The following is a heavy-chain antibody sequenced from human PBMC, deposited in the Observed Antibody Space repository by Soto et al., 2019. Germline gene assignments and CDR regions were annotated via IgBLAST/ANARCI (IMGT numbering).Heavy chain of an antibody. CDR3: VRTSLGVAAATREDY. CDR2: INSDGSST. CDR1: GFTFSSYW. V-gene: IGHV3-74*01. Sequence: EVQLVESGGGLVQPGGSLRLSCAASGFTFSSYWMHWVRQAPGKGLVWVSRINSDGSSTSYADSVKGRFTISRDNAKNTLYLQMNSLRAEDTAVYYCVRTSLGVAAATREDYWRQGTLVTVSS. J-gene: IGHJ4*02. D-gene: IGHD2-15*01.